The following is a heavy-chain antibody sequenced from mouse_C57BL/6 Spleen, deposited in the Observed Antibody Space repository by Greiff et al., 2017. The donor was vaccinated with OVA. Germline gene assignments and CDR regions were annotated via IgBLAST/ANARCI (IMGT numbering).Heavy chain of an antibody. CDR3: TELREFAY. CDR2: IRLKSDNYAT. Sequence: EVKVEESGGGLVQPGGSMKLSCVASGFTFSNYWMNWVRQSPEKGLEWVAQIRLKSDNYATHYAESVKGRFTISRDDSKSSVYLQMNNLRAGDTGIYYCTELREFAYWGQGTLVTVSA. D-gene: IGHD1-1*01. V-gene: IGHV6-3*01. CDR1: GFTFSNYW. J-gene: IGHJ3*01.